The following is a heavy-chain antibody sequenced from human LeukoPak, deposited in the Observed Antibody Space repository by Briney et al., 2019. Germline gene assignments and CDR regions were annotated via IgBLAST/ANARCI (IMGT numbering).Heavy chain of an antibody. CDR3: ARRAMPSYDSSLTLRTPYFNY. Sequence: GASVKVSCKASGGTFSSYAISWVRQAPGQGLEWMGIINPSGGSTSYAQKFQGRVTMTRDMSTSTVYMELSSLTSDDTAVYYCARRAMPSYDSSLTLRTPYFNYWGQGTLVTVSS. CDR1: GGTFSSYA. D-gene: IGHD5-18*01. CDR2: INPSGGST. V-gene: IGHV1-46*01. J-gene: IGHJ4*02.